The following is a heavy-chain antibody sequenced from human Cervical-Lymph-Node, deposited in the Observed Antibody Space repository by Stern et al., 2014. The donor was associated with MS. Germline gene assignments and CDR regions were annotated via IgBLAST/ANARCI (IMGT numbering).Heavy chain of an antibody. CDR1: GFTFRDYW. V-gene: IGHV3-74*02. CDR3: TKDTYGPEDY. J-gene: IGHJ4*02. CDR2: NNRDATIT. Sequence: EVQLVESGGALVQPGGSLRLSCVASGFTFRDYWMHLVRQTPGKGLVWVAGNNRDATITNHADSVRGRFTISRDNARNTLYLQMNSLRAEDTAVYYCTKDTYGPEDYWGQGTSVTVSS. D-gene: IGHD3-10*01.